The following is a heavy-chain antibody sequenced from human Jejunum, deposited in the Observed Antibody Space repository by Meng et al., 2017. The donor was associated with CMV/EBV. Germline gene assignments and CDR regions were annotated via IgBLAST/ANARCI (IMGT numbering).Heavy chain of an antibody. CDR3: ARNPPGKGFIDY. CDR2: ISSTSSTT. D-gene: IGHD1-1*01. Sequence: SGFTFSSHSTNWVRQAPGKGLEWVSYISSTSSTTHYADSMKGRFTISRDNAKNSLYLQMNSLRGEDTAVYYCARNPPGKGFIDYWGQGTLVTVSS. J-gene: IGHJ4*02. V-gene: IGHV3-48*04. CDR1: GFTFSSHS.